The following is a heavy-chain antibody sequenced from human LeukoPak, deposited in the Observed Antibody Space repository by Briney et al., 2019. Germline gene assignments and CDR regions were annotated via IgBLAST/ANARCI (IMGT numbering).Heavy chain of an antibody. J-gene: IGHJ4*02. CDR1: GGSFSGYY. CDR2: INHSGST. Sequence: PSETLSLTCAVYGGSFSGYYRSWIRQPPGKGLEWIGEINHSGSTNYNPSLKSRVTISVDTSKNQFSLKLSSVTAADTAVYYCARSGWGTVPVDYLGQGTLVTVSS. D-gene: IGHD1-1*01. V-gene: IGHV4-34*01. CDR3: ARSGWGTVPVDY.